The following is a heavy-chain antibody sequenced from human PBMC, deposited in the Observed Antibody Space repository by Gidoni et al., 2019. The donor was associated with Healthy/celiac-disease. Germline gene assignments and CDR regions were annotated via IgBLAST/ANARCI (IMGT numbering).Heavy chain of an antibody. CDR2: ISYDGSNK. CDR1: GFTFSSYA. J-gene: IGHJ4*02. V-gene: IGHV3-30-3*01. Sequence: QVQLVESGGGVVQPGRSLRLSCAASGFTFSSYAMHWVRQAPGKGLEWVAVISYDGSNKSYADSVKGRFTISRDNSKNTLYLQMNSLRAEDTAVYYCAREYVGRSSGVDYWGQGTLVTVSS. CDR3: AREYVGRSSGVDY. D-gene: IGHD6-19*01.